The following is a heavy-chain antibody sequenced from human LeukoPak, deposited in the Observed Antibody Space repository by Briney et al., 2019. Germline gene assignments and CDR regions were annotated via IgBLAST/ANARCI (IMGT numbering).Heavy chain of an antibody. CDR1: GGSISSSSYY. D-gene: IGHD3-10*01. CDR2: ISGSGGST. Sequence: ETLSLTCTVSGGSISSSSYYWGWIRQPPGKGLEWVSHISGSGGSTKYSGSVKGRFTISRDNSKNTLYLQINSLRADDTAVYYCAKDQDPHSYGSGSYAPFDYWGQGTLVTVSS. V-gene: IGHV3-23*01. CDR3: AKDQDPHSYGSGSYAPFDY. J-gene: IGHJ4*02.